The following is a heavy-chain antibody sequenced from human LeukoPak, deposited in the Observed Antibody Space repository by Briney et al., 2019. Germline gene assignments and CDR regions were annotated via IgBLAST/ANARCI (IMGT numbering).Heavy chain of an antibody. J-gene: IGHJ3*02. CDR2: INPNSGGT. Sequence: ASVKVSCKASGYTFTGYYMHWVRQAPGQGLEWMGWINPNSGGTNYAQKFQGWVTMTRDTSISTAYMELSRLRSDDTAVYYCARRRGPGDDAAFDIWGQGTMVTVSS. V-gene: IGHV1-2*04. CDR3: ARRRGPGDDAAFDI. D-gene: IGHD7-27*01. CDR1: GYTFTGYY.